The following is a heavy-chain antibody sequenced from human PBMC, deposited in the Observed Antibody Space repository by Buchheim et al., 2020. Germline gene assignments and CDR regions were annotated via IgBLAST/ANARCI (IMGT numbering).Heavy chain of an antibody. CDR3: ARIHDYYYGMDV. J-gene: IGHJ6*02. Sequence: EVQLVESGGGLVQPGGSLRLSYAASGFTFSTYNMNWVRQAPGKGLEWVSYITTSSSTIYYADSVKGRFTISRDNAKNSLYLQMNSLRAEDTAVYYCARIHDYYYGMDVWGQGTT. V-gene: IGHV3-48*01. CDR2: ITTSSSTI. CDR1: GFTFSTYN.